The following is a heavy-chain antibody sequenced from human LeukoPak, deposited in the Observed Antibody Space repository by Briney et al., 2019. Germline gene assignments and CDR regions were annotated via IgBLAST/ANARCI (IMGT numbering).Heavy chain of an antibody. CDR1: GGSISSYY. V-gene: IGHV4-34*01. D-gene: IGHD5-18*01. Sequence: SETLSLTCIVSGGSISSYYWSWIRQPPGKGLEWIGEINHSGSTNYNPSLKSRVTISVDTSKNQFSLKLSSVTAADTAVYYCARYSYGRGFDYWGQGTLVTVSS. CDR2: INHSGST. CDR3: ARYSYGRGFDY. J-gene: IGHJ4*02.